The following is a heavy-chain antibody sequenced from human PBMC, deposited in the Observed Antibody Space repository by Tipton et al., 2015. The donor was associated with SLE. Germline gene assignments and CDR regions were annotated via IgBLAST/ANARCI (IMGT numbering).Heavy chain of an antibody. CDR3: AREGSSTWYRYFDL. J-gene: IGHJ2*01. CDR2: IHLLGAT. CDR1: GESLSGYY. Sequence: TLSLTCALSGESLSGYYWSWIRQSPGKGLEWIGQIHLLGATDYNPSLKSRVTLSVDASKNQFSLRLRSVTAADTAVYYCAREGSSTWYRYFDLWGRGTPVTVSS. V-gene: IGHV4-34*01. D-gene: IGHD2-2*01.